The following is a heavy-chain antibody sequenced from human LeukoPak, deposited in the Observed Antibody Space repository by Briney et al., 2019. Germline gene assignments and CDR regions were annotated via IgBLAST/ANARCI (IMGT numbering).Heavy chain of an antibody. J-gene: IGHJ4*02. D-gene: IGHD3-3*01. CDR1: GGSISSYY. CDR2: IYYSGST. CDR3: ARAPNYDFWSGYGAFDY. Sequence: SETLSLTCTVSGGSISSYYWSWIRQPPGKGLEWIGCIYYSGSTNYNPSLKSRVTLSVDTSKNQFSLKLSSVTAADTAVYYCARAPNYDFWSGYGAFDYWGQGTLVTVSS. V-gene: IGHV4-59*01.